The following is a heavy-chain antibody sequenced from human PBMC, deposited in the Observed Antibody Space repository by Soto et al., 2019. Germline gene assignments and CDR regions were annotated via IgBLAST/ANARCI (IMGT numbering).Heavy chain of an antibody. CDR2: IRSKANSYAI. CDR3: TASPGATVVTPGPLGY. CDR1: GFTFSGSA. Sequence: GGSLRLCCAASGFTFSGSAMHWVRQASGKGLEWVGRIRSKANSYAIAYAASVKGRFTISRDDSKNTAYLQMNSLKTEDTAVYYCTASPGATVVTPGPLGYWGQGTLVTVSS. J-gene: IGHJ4*02. V-gene: IGHV3-73*01. D-gene: IGHD4-17*01.